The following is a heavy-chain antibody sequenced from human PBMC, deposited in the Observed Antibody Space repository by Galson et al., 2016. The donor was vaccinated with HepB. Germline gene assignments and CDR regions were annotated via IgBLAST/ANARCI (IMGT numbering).Heavy chain of an antibody. CDR1: GDSVSSNNAG. V-gene: IGHV6-1*01. J-gene: IGHJ4*02. CDR2: TFYRSNWQN. CDR3: ARSYLLGRGFGW. D-gene: IGHD3-10*01. Sequence: CAISGDSVSSNNAGWYWIRQSPSRGLEWLGRTFYRSNWQNDYAESVKGRITINPDTSKNQFSLHLSSVTPEDTAVYYCARSYLLGRGFGWWGPGTPVTVSS.